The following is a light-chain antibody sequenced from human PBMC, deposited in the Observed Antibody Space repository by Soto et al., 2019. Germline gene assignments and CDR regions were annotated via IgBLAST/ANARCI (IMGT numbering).Light chain of an antibody. Sequence: DIQMTQSPTSLSASVGDRVTITCRAIQGIRNFVAWYQQKPGTAPKLLIYAASTLQSGVPSRFSGSGSGTDFTLTINSLQPEDVATYSCQKYSSVPVFGPGTKVEIK. CDR1: QGIRNF. V-gene: IGKV1-27*01. J-gene: IGKJ3*01. CDR2: AAS. CDR3: QKYSSVPV.